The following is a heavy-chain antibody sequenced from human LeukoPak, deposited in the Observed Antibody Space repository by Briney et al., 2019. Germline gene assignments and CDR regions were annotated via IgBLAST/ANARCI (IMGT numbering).Heavy chain of an antibody. CDR1: GYSFTRNG. D-gene: IGHD2-2*01. Sequence: ASVKVSCKPSGYSFTRNGISWVRQAPGQGLEWMAWISANSGNTNYAQNFQDRVTLTIDGSRSTAYMAPSKRRADDTAVYYCSRDVNYAFDDWGQGTLVTVSS. J-gene: IGHJ5*02. CDR2: ISANSGNT. V-gene: IGHV1-18*01. CDR3: SRDVNYAFDD.